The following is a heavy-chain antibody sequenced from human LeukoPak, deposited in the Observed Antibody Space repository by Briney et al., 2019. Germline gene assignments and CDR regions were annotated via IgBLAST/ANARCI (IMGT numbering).Heavy chain of an antibody. CDR1: GYSFSNYW. D-gene: IGHD3-10*01. V-gene: IGHV5-51*01. J-gene: IGHJ6*02. CDR3: ARLSGVGMAAEVFYYYYGMDV. CDR2: IYLGDSDT. Sequence: GESLMISCKGFGYSFSNYWIGWVRQMPGKGLEWMGIIYLGDSDTRYSPSFQGHVTISADKSISTAYLQWSSLKASDTAMYYCARLSGVGMAAEVFYYYYGMDVWGQGTTVTVSS.